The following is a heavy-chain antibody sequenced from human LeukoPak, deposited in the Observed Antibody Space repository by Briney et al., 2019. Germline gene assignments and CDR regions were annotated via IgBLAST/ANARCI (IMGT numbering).Heavy chain of an antibody. V-gene: IGHV4-31*03. CDR2: IYYSGST. CDR1: GGSISSGGYY. Sequence: SQTLSLTCTVSGGSISSGGYYWSWIRQHPGKGLEWIGYIYYSGSTYYNPSLKSRVTISVDTSKNQFSLKLSSVTAADTAVYYCARVNQLGSYYYYGMDVWGQGTTVTVSS. D-gene: IGHD2-2*01. CDR3: ARVNQLGSYYYYGMDV. J-gene: IGHJ6*02.